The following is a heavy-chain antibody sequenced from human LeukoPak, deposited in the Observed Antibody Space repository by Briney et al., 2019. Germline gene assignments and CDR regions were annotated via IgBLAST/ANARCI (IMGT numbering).Heavy chain of an antibody. CDR1: GFTFSDYY. Sequence: GGSPRLSCAASGFTFSDYYMSWIRQAPGKGLEWVSYISSSGSTIYYADSVKGRFTISRDNAKNSLYLQMNSLRAEDTAVYYCARDPVLRYFDWLSRGDYYYYYMDVWGKGTTVTVSS. CDR2: ISSSGSTI. D-gene: IGHD3-9*01. J-gene: IGHJ6*03. V-gene: IGHV3-11*01. CDR3: ARDPVLRYFDWLSRGDYYYYYMDV.